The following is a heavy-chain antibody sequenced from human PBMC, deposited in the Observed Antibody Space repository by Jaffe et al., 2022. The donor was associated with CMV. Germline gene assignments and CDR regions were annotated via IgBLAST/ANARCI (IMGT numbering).Heavy chain of an antibody. Sequence: QLQLQESGPGLVKPSETLSLTCTVSGGSISSSSYYWGWIRQPPGKGLEWIGSIYYSGSTYYNPSLKSRVTISVDTSKNQFSLKLSSVTAADTAVYYCARHPNAEWLVPPGWFDPWGQGTLVTVSS. D-gene: IGHD6-19*01. J-gene: IGHJ5*02. CDR1: GGSISSSSYY. CDR3: ARHPNAEWLVPPGWFDP. V-gene: IGHV4-39*01. CDR2: IYYSGST.